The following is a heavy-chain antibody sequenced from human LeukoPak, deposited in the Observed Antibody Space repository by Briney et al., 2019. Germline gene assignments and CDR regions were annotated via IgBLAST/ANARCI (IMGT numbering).Heavy chain of an antibody. CDR3: ARVPYCSSTSCYKKGYYYYYMDV. V-gene: IGHV3-23*01. J-gene: IGHJ6*03. D-gene: IGHD2-2*02. CDR1: GFTFSSYA. CDR2: ISGSGGST. Sequence: RGSLRLSCAASGFTFSSYAMSWVRQAPGKGLEWVSAISGSGGSTYYADSVKGRFTISRDNSKNTLYLQMNSLRAEDTAVYYCARVPYCSSTSCYKKGYYYYYMDVWGKGTTVTVSS.